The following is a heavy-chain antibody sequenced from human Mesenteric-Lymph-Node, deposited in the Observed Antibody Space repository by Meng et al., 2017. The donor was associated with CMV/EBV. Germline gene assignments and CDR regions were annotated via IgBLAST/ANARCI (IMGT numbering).Heavy chain of an antibody. V-gene: IGHV2-5*02. D-gene: IGHD3-10*02. J-gene: IGHJ4*02. Sequence: TFSGFAVITHGVGVGWIRQPPVKALEWLALVFWDDDKRYSPSLKSRLTITKDTSKNPVVLTMTNMDPVDTATYFCAHRGLPSYVLDYWGLGTLVTVSS. CDR2: VFWDDDK. CDR3: AHRGLPSYVLDY. CDR1: GFAVITHGVG.